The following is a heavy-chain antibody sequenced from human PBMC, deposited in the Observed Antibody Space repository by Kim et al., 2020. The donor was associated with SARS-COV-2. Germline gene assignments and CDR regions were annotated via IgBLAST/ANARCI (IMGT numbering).Heavy chain of an antibody. CDR1: GGPISSYY. CDR2: IYYSGST. J-gene: IGHJ4*02. V-gene: IGHV4-59*08. Sequence: SETLSLTCTVSGGPISSYYWSWIRQPPGKGLEWIGYIYYSGSTNYNPSLKSRVTISVDTSKNQFSLKLSSVTAADTAVYYCARAGSSSWRESEFDYWGQG. D-gene: IGHD6-13*01. CDR3: ARAGSSSWRESEFDY.